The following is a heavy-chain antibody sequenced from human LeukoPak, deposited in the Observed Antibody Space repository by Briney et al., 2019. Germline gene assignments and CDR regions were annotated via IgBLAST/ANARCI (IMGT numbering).Heavy chain of an antibody. D-gene: IGHD6-13*01. Sequence: SGGSLRLSCAASGFTLNTYGMHWVRQAPGKGLEWVAVIWSDGSSKHYADSVKGRFTISRDNSKNTLYLQMNSLRGEDTAVYYCARGQPPSYYDMDVWGQGTTVTVSS. J-gene: IGHJ6*02. CDR2: IWSDGSSK. CDR3: ARGQPPSYYDMDV. CDR1: GFTLNTYG. V-gene: IGHV3-33*08.